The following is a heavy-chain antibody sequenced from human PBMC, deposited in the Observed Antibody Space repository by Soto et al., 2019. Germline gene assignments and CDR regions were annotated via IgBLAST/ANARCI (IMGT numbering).Heavy chain of an antibody. D-gene: IGHD3-3*01. J-gene: IGHJ4*02. CDR3: ARQSELLRFLEWLLSPHFDY. CDR2: IYYSGST. V-gene: IGHV4-59*04. Sequence: PSETLSLTCTVSGGSISSYYWSWIRQPPGKGLEWIGYIYYSGSTYYNPSLKSRVTISVDTSKNQFSLKLSSVTAADTAVYYCARQSELLRFLEWLLSPHFDYWGQGTLVTVSS. CDR1: GGSISSYY.